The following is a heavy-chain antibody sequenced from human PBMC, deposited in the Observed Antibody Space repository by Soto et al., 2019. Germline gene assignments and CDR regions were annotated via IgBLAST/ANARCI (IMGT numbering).Heavy chain of an antibody. CDR2: INHSGST. J-gene: IGHJ6*02. CDR1: GGSFSGYY. V-gene: IGHV4-34*01. CDR3: AREGYYYYGMDV. Sequence: PSETLSLTCAVYGGSFSGYYWSWIPQPPGKGLEWIGEINHSGSTNYNPSLKSRVTISVDTSKNQFSLKLSSVTAADTAVYYCAREGYYYYGMDVWGQGTTVTVSS.